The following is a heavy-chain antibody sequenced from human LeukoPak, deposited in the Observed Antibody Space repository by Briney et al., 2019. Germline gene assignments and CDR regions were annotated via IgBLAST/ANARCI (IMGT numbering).Heavy chain of an antibody. CDR1: GFTFSSYA. J-gene: IGHJ4*02. D-gene: IGHD3-16*02. V-gene: IGHV3-23*01. Sequence: PGGSLRLSCAASGFTFSSYAMSWVRQAPGKGLEWVSGISGSGYSYYADSVQGRFTISRDNSKKTLNLQMNHLRAEDTAVYYCAKGTATVSDYDYVWGTYRSGYPSSGYSDYWGQGTLVTVSS. CDR2: ISGSGYS. CDR3: AKGTATVSDYDYVWGTYRSGYPSSGYSDY.